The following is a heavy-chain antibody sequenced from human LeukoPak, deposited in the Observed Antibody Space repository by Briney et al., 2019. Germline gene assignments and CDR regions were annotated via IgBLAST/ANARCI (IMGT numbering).Heavy chain of an antibody. D-gene: IGHD2-15*01. J-gene: IGHJ4*02. Sequence: GGSLRLSCAASGFTFSSYGMHWVRQAPGKGLEWVAFIRYDGSNKYYADSVKGRFTISRDNSKNTLYLQMNSLRAEDTAVYYCAKDLDPSGYFDYWGQGTLVTVSS. V-gene: IGHV3-30*02. CDR1: GFTFSSYG. CDR2: IRYDGSNK. CDR3: AKDLDPSGYFDY.